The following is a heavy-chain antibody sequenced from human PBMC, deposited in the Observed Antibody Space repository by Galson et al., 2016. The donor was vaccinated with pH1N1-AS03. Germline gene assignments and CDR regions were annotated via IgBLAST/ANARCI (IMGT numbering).Heavy chain of an antibody. Sequence: SVKVSCTASGYTFTGFSINWVRQAPGQGLELMGWINPKSGVTNYAQKFQAWVTMTRDTSSSTAYMVLSGLKSDDTAVYYCARDPRGPCTSSTCPTAYYFGMDVWGQGTTVIVSS. CDR2: INPKSGVT. D-gene: IGHD2-2*01. CDR3: ARDPRGPCTSSTCPTAYYFGMDV. J-gene: IGHJ6*02. CDR1: GYTFTGFS. V-gene: IGHV1-2*04.